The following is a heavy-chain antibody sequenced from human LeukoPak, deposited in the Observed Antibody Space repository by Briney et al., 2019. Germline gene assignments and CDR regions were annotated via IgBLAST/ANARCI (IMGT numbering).Heavy chain of an antibody. CDR2: IYTSGST. Sequence: SETLSLTCTVSGGSISSYYWSWIRQPAGKGLEWIWRIYTSGSTNYNPSLKSRVTISVDKSKNKFSLKLSSVTAADTAVYYCARGSSSIYFDYWGQGTLVTVSS. CDR1: GGSISSYY. V-gene: IGHV4-4*07. D-gene: IGHD6-13*01. J-gene: IGHJ4*02. CDR3: ARGSSSIYFDY.